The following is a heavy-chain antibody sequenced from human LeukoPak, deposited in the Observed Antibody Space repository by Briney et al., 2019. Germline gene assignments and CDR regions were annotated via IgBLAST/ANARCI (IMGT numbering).Heavy chain of an antibody. CDR1: GFTFSYYG. CDR2: ISYDATNK. J-gene: IGHJ2*01. CDR3: VREGSGWFFDL. D-gene: IGHD3-10*01. Sequence: QPGRSLRLSCAASGFTFSYYGIHWVRQAPGKGLEWVAVISYDATNKYYTDSVKGRFTISRDNSKNTLYLQMNSLRAEDTAVYYCVREGSGWFFDLWGRGTLVTVSS. V-gene: IGHV3-30*03.